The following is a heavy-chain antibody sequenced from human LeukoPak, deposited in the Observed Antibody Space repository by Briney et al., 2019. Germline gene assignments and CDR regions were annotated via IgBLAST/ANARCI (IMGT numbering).Heavy chain of an antibody. CDR3: ARDPLTGDTYNWFDP. V-gene: IGHV3-74*01. CDR1: GFTFSSYW. Sequence: PGGSLRLSCAASGFTFSSYWMHWVRQAPGKGLVWVSRINSDGSSTSYADSVKGRFTISRDNAKNTLYLQMNSLRAEDTAVYYCARDPLTGDTYNWFDPWGQGTLVTVSS. J-gene: IGHJ5*02. D-gene: IGHD4-17*01. CDR2: INSDGSST.